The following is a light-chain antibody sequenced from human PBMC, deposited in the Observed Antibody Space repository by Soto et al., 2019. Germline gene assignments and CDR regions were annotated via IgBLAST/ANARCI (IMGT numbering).Light chain of an antibody. V-gene: IGKV3-20*01. CDR2: GAS. J-gene: IGKJ1*01. CDR1: QSVSGSF. Sequence: EIVLTQSPGTLSLSPGERATLSCRASQSVSGSFLAWYQQKPGQAPRLLIYGASIRATGMPDRFSGSGSGTDFTLTISRLEPEEFAVYYCPQSGSSPTTCGRVTKVEIK. CDR3: PQSGSSPTT.